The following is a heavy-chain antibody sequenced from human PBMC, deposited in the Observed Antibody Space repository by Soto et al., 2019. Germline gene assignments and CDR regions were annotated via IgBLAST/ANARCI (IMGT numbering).Heavy chain of an antibody. Sequence: QVQLQQWGAGLLKPSETLSLTCAVYGGSFSGYYWSWIRQPPGKGLEWIGEINHSGSTNYNPSLKSRVTISVDTSKNQFALKLSSVTAADTAVYYCARGKGYCSGGSCSRLDYWGQGTLVNVSS. V-gene: IGHV4-34*01. J-gene: IGHJ4*02. CDR3: ARGKGYCSGGSCSRLDY. CDR1: GGSFSGYY. CDR2: INHSGST. D-gene: IGHD2-15*01.